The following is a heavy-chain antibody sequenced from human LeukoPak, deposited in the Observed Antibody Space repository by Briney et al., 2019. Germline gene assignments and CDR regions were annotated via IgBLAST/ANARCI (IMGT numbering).Heavy chain of an antibody. Sequence: NPSETLSLTCTVSGGSMSSYYWRWIRQPPGKGLEWIGHIYGSGSTNYNPSLKSRVTLSVDTSKNQFSLKLSSVTAADTAVYYCASEGTSGTHLNWFDPWGQGTLVTVSS. CDR1: GGSMSSYY. CDR3: ASEGTSGTHLNWFDP. CDR2: IYGSGST. V-gene: IGHV4-59*01. D-gene: IGHD1-1*01. J-gene: IGHJ5*02.